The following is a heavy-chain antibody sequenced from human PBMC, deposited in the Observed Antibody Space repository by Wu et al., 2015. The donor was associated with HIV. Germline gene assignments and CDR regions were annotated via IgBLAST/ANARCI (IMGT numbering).Heavy chain of an antibody. CDR3: ARAQRPVADALELDY. CDR2: INPSENRV. CDR1: GYTFTTYY. V-gene: IGHV1-46*01. J-gene: IGHJ4*02. Sequence: QVQLVQSGAEVKKPGASVKVSCKASGYTFTTYYIHWVRQAPGQGPEWMGVINPSENRVSYSQRFQGRVTMTRDTSTSTVYMELSSLRPDDTAVYYCARAQRPVADALELDYWGQGTLVTVSS. D-gene: IGHD6-19*01.